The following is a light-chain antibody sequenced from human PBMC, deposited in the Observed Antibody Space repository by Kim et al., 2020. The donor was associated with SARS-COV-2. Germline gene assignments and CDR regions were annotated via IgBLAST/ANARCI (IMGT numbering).Light chain of an antibody. J-gene: IGKJ1*01. CDR2: AAS. CDR3: QNHNSVPWT. Sequence: DIQMTQSPSSLSASVGDRVSITCRASQGISNSLAWYQQKPGKVPKVLIFAASTLRSGVPSRFSGAGSGTDFTLTISSLQAEDVATYYCQNHNSVPWTFGQGTKVDIK. CDR1: QGISNS. V-gene: IGKV1-27*01.